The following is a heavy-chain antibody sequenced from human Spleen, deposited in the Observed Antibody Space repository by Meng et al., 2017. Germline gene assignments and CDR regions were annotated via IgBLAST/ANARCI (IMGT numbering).Heavy chain of an antibody. D-gene: IGHD3/OR15-3a*01. CDR2: INHSGST. V-gene: IGHV4-34*01. J-gene: IGHJ3*02. CDR3: ASRRAPYYDFWTASDDAFDI. Sequence: SETLSLTCVVSGGSFSDYYWSWIRQPPGKGLEWIGEINHSGSTNYNPSLESRATISVDTSRNRLSLKLSSVTAADTAVYDCASRRAPYYDFWTASDDAFDIWGQGTMVTVSS. CDR1: GGSFSDYY.